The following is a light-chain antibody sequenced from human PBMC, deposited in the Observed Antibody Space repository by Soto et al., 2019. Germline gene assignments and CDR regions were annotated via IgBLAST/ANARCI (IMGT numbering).Light chain of an antibody. Sequence: IVLPQSPCTLSLTPGERAPLSCRASQSVSSSYLAWYQQKPGQAPRLLIYGASSRATGIPDRFSGSGSGTDFTLTISRLEPEDFAVYYCQQYGSSPWAFGQGTKVDIK. CDR1: QSVSSSY. CDR2: GAS. CDR3: QQYGSSPWA. J-gene: IGKJ1*01. V-gene: IGKV3-20*01.